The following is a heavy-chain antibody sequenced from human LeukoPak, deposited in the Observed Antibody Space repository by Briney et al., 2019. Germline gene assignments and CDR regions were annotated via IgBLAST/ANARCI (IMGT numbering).Heavy chain of an antibody. CDR1: GGSFSGYY. J-gene: IGHJ4*02. CDR3: ARFSTGPGY. V-gene: IGHV4-34*01. CDR2: INHSGST. D-gene: IGHD3-3*02. Sequence: SETLSRTCAVYGGSFSGYYWSWIRQPPGKGLEWIGEINHSGSTNYNPSLKSRVTISVDTSKNQFSLKLSSVTAADTAVYYCARFSTGPGYWGQGTLVTVSS.